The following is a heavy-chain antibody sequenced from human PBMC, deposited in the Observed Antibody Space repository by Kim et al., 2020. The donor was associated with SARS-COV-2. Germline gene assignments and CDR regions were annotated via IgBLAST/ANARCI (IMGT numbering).Heavy chain of an antibody. CDR2: INPSDGTT. Sequence: ASVKVSCKASGYTFTSFYMNWVRQAPGQGLEWMGIINPSDGTTNYPQKFQGRVTMTRDASTSTVYMELSSLRSEDTAMYYCARGRPMDVWGKGTTVTVSS. CDR1: GYTFTSFY. J-gene: IGHJ6*03. V-gene: IGHV1-46*01. CDR3: ARGRPMDV.